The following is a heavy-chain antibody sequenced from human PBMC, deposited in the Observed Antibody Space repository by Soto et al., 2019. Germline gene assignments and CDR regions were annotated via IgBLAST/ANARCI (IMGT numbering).Heavy chain of an antibody. V-gene: IGHV4-31*03. J-gene: IGHJ3*02. Sequence: QVQLQESGPGLVKPSQTLSLTCTVSGGSISSGGYYWSWIRQHPGKGLEWIGYIYYSGSTYYNPSLKSRVTISVDTSKNQFSLKLSSVTAADTAVYYCARDGGLYDSSGYYYRGDAFDIWGQGTMVTVSS. CDR1: GGSISSGGYY. CDR2: IYYSGST. CDR3: ARDGGLYDSSGYYYRGDAFDI. D-gene: IGHD3-22*01.